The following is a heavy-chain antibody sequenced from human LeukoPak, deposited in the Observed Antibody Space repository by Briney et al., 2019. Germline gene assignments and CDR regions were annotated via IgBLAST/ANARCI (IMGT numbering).Heavy chain of an antibody. V-gene: IGHV4-39*07. CDR3: ARGLFGGWFY. Sequence: SETLSLTCTVSGGSISSSSYYWGWIRQPPGKGLELIGRIYYSGSTYYNPSLKSRVTISVDTSKNQFSLKLSSVTAADTAVYCCARGLFGGWFYWGQGTLVTVSS. J-gene: IGHJ4*02. D-gene: IGHD3-3*01. CDR1: GGSISSSSYY. CDR2: IYYSGST.